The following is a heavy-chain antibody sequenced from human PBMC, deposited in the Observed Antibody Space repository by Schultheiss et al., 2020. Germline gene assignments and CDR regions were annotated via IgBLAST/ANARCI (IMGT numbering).Heavy chain of an antibody. V-gene: IGHV3-30*18. CDR1: GFTFSSYG. CDR2: ISYDGSNK. D-gene: IGHD5-24*01. J-gene: IGHJ6*02. Sequence: SLKISCAASGFTFSSYGMHWVRQAPGKGLEWVAVISYDGSNKYYADSVKGRFTISRDNSKNTLYLQMNSLRAEDTAVYYCAKDRVYYYYGMDVWGQGTTVTVSS. CDR3: AKDRVYYYYGMDV.